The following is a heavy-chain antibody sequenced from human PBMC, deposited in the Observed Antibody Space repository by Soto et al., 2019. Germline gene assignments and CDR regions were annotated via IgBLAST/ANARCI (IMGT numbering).Heavy chain of an antibody. Sequence: GGSLRLSCAASGFSFSTYGMHWVRQAPGKGLEWMAVISNGGSIKYYADSVKGRFTISRDNSKDTLFLQMNSLRGEDTAVYYCAKVVRADTTSSNFYYYSGMDVWGQGTEVTVYS. CDR1: GFSFSTYG. D-gene: IGHD6-6*01. CDR2: ISNGGSIK. V-gene: IGHV3-30*18. J-gene: IGHJ6*02. CDR3: AKVVRADTTSSNFYYYSGMDV.